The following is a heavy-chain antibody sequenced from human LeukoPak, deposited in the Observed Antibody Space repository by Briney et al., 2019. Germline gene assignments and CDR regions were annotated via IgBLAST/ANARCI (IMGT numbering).Heavy chain of an antibody. V-gene: IGHV1-18*04. D-gene: IGHD5-12*01. Sequence: ASVKVSCKASGYTFTSYGISWVRQAPGQGLEWMGWISAYNGNTNYAQKLQGRVTMTTDTSTSTAYMGLRSLRSDDTAVYYCAREFSGYDWGHFDYWGQGTLVTVSS. CDR3: AREFSGYDWGHFDY. CDR2: ISAYNGNT. CDR1: GYTFTSYG. J-gene: IGHJ4*02.